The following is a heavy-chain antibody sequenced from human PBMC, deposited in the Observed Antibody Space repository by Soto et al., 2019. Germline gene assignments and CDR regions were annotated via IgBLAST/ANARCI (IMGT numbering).Heavy chain of an antibody. CDR3: ARGPRGMYGNEH. J-gene: IGHJ4*02. CDR1: GFTFSNDW. Sequence: PGGSLRLSCAASGFTFSNDWMHWVRQAAGKGLVWVSRINMDGRSTNYADSVKGRFTISRDNAKNTVYLQMNSLRAEDTAVYYCARGPRGMYGNEHWGQGALVTVSS. D-gene: IGHD3-10*02. V-gene: IGHV3-74*01. CDR2: INMDGRST.